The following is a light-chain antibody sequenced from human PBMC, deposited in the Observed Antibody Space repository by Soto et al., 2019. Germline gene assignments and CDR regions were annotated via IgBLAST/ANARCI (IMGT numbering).Light chain of an antibody. CDR1: QPIGTS. V-gene: IGKV1-39*01. CDR3: LQGYHTFWT. Sequence: DIQMTKSPSSLSASVGDRVTVTCRASQPIGTSLHWYQQRAGKAPKVLISSAYRLQSGVSSRFSGSGSGTHFTLTISSLRPEDSATYYRLQGYHTFWTFGQGTKVEIK. CDR2: SAY. J-gene: IGKJ1*01.